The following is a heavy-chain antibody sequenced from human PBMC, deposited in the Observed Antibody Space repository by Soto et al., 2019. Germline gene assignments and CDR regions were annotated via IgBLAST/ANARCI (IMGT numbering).Heavy chain of an antibody. V-gene: IGHV3-23*01. J-gene: IGHJ4*02. CDR1: GFTFSTYA. CDR2: ISGSGTNT. CDR3: AKGGSNDYSPLDF. Sequence: GGSLRLSCAASGFTFSTYAMTWVRQAPGKGLEWVSVISGSGTNTYYAGSVKGRVSISRDNSKNTLYLQMDRLRAEDTAVYYCAKGGSNDYSPLDFCGQGTPVTVSS. D-gene: IGHD3-22*01.